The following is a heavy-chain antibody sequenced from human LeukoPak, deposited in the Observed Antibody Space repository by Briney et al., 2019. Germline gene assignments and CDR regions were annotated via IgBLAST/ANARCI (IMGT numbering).Heavy chain of an antibody. CDR1: GGSISSYY. V-gene: IGHV4-59*12. J-gene: IGHJ4*02. D-gene: IGHD5-24*01. CDR3: ARNRDGYNSFDY. CDR2: IYYSGST. Sequence: SETLSLTCTVSGGSISSYYWSWIRQPPGKGLEWIGYIYYSGSTNYNPSLKSRVTISVDTSKNQFSLKLSSVTAADTAVYYCARNRDGYNSFDYWGQGTLVTVSS.